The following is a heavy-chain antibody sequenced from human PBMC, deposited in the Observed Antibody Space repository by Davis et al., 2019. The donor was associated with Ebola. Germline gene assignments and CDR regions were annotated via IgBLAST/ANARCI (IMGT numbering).Heavy chain of an antibody. CDR1: GYTFTSYY. Sequence: ASVKVSCKASGYTFTSYYMHWVRQAPGQGLEWMGIINPSGGSTSYAQKFQGRVTMTRDTSTSTVYMELSSLRSEDTAVYYCASEHQPRDGGNSYFDYWGQGTLVTVSS. V-gene: IGHV1-46*01. J-gene: IGHJ4*02. CDR2: INPSGGST. D-gene: IGHD4-23*01. CDR3: ASEHQPRDGGNSYFDY.